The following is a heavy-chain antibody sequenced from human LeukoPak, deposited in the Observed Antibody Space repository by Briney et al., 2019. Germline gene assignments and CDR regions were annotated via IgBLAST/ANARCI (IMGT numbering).Heavy chain of an antibody. D-gene: IGHD3-16*02. J-gene: IGHJ4*02. CDR2: IIPIFGTA. CDR1: GGTFSSYA. CDR3: VLGAVGVIRSERPLSYYFDC. Sequence: SVKPSCKASGGTFSSYAISWVRQAPGQGLEWLGGIIPIFGTANDTQKLQGRDMITTHEYTSTDYMELSRVRAEDTAVYYCVLGAVGVIRSERPLSYYFDCWREGTLVTVSS. V-gene: IGHV1-69*05.